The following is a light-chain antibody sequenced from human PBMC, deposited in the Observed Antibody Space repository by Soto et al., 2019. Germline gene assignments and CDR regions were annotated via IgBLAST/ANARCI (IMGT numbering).Light chain of an antibody. J-gene: IGKJ2*01. CDR2: DAS. CDR3: QQYNSSLYT. V-gene: IGKV1-5*01. CDR1: QSISSW. Sequence: DIQMTQSPSTLSASVGDRVTITCRASQSISSWLAWYQQKPGKAPKLLIYDASSLESGVPSSFSGSGSGTECPLTISSLQPDDFATYYCQQYNSSLYTFGQGTKMEIK.